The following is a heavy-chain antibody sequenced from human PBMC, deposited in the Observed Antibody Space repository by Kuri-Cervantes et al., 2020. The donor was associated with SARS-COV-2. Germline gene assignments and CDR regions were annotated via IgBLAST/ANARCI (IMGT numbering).Heavy chain of an antibody. CDR3: ARGRNYYDSSGYFYYFDY. Sequence: SETLSLTCAVYGGSFSGYYWSWIRQPPGKGLEWIGEINHSGSTNYNPSLKSRITISVDTSKNQFSLKLSSVTAADTAVYYCARGRNYYDSSGYFYYFDYWGQGTLVTVSS. J-gene: IGHJ4*02. CDR2: INHSGST. V-gene: IGHV4-34*01. CDR1: GGSFSGYY. D-gene: IGHD3-22*01.